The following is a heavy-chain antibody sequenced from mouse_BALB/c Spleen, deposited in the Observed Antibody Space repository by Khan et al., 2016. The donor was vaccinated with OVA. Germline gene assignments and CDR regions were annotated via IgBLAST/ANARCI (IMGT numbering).Heavy chain of an antibody. Sequence: QIQFVQSGPELKKPGETVQISCKATGFTFTNYGMNWVKQAPGKGLMWMGWIITYTGEPTFADDLKGRFAFSLKTSVNNSFLQFNSLTTEDTATYCCSRLRYNGNMDCWGQGTSVTVSS. CDR3: SRLRYNGNMDC. V-gene: IGHV9-3-1*01. J-gene: IGHJ4*01. D-gene: IGHD6-1*01. CDR1: GFTFTNYG. CDR2: IITYTGEP.